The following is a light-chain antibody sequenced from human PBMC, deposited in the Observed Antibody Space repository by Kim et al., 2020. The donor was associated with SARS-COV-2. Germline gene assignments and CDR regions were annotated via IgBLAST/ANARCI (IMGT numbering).Light chain of an antibody. J-gene: IGLJ2*01. CDR3: QTWGTGIVV. V-gene: IGLV4-69*02. CDR1: RGHSNYA. Sequence: SVKLPCPLSRGHSNYAIAWPQQQPEKGPRYLMGLNSDGRHSKGDGIPDRFSGFRSGAERYLTISSLQSEDEADYYCQTWGTGIVVFGGGTQLTVL. CDR2: LNSDGRH.